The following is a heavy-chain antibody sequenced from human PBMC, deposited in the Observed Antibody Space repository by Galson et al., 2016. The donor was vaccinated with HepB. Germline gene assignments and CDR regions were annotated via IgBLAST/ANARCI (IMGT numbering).Heavy chain of an antibody. CDR3: ARTREHYYYGMDV. CDR1: GGTFSTYA. CDR2: IIPIFDTA. Sequence: SVKVSCKASGGTFSTYAISWVRQAPGRGLEWMGGIIPIFDTANYAQKLQGRVTITADESTSTAYMELSSLRSEDTAVYYCARTREHYYYGMDVWGQGTTVTVSS. V-gene: IGHV1-69*13. J-gene: IGHJ6*02.